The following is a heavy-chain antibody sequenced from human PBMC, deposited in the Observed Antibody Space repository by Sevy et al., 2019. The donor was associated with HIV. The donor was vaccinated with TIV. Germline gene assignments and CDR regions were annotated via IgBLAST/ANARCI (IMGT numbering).Heavy chain of an antibody. CDR3: AREDSDDTSAYYYFYYGMDV. V-gene: IGHV1-2*06. CDR1: GYTFTAYY. J-gene: IGHJ6*02. Sequence: ASVKVSCKASGYTFTAYYIHWLRQAPGQGLEWMGRIHPKSGATNYAQKFQGRVTMTRDTSISTSFMELTSLRSDDTAVYYYAREDSDDTSAYYYFYYGMDVWGQGTTVTVSS. CDR2: IHPKSGAT. D-gene: IGHD3-22*01.